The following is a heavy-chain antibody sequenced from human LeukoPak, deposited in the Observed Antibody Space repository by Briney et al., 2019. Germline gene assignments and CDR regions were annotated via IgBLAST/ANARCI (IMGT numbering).Heavy chain of an antibody. CDR3: AILYADYPDY. CDR2: IHPSDSYN. V-gene: IGHV5-10-1*01. CDR1: GYSFTTYW. D-gene: IGHD4-17*01. Sequence: GGSLKIYCKSSGYSFTTYWITWVRQMPGKGLEWMWMIHPSDSYNNYRPSFQGHVTISAVKSISTAYLQWSSLKASDAAMYYCAILYADYPDYWGQGTLVTVSS. J-gene: IGHJ4*02.